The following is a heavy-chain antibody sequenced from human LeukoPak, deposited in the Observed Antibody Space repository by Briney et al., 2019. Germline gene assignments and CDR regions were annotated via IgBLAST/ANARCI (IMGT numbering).Heavy chain of an antibody. D-gene: IGHD2/OR15-2a*01. CDR1: GFTFRKYW. Sequence: GGSLRLSCVGSGFTFRKYWMNWVRQAPGKGLEWVANINQDGSEIHYVDSLKGRFTISRDNAKNSLFLQMNSLRAEDTATYYCARGEFGDYYYFYMDVWGKGTTVTVSS. CDR2: INQDGSEI. J-gene: IGHJ6*03. CDR3: ARGEFGDYYYFYMDV. V-gene: IGHV3-7*01.